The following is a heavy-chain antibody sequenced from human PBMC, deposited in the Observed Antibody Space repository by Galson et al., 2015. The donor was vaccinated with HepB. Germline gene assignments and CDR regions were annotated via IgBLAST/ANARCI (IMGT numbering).Heavy chain of an antibody. Sequence: SLRLSCAASGFTVSNYAMSWVRQAPGKGLEWISYISQSGTYTNYADSVKGRFTISRDNAQNSLYLQINSLRAEDTAVYYCARVADADYGDHSHFDSWGQGTLVTVSS. D-gene: IGHD4-17*01. J-gene: IGHJ4*02. V-gene: IGHV3-11*06. CDR1: GFTVSNYA. CDR3: ARVADADYGDHSHFDS. CDR2: ISQSGTYT.